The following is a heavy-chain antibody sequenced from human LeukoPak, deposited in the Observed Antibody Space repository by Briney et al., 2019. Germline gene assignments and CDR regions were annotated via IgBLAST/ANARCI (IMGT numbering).Heavy chain of an antibody. CDR1: GFTFSSYA. Sequence: PGGSLRLSCAASGFTFSSYAMSWVRQAPGKGLEWVSGISGSGGSTYYADSVKGRFTISRDNAKNSLYLQMNSLRAEDTAVYYCARVHYDILTGYTDYWGQGTLVTVSS. D-gene: IGHD3-9*01. J-gene: IGHJ4*02. V-gene: IGHV3-23*01. CDR3: ARVHYDILTGYTDY. CDR2: ISGSGGST.